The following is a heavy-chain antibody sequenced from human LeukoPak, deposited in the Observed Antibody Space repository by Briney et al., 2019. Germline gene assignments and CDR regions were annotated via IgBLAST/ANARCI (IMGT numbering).Heavy chain of an antibody. D-gene: IGHD4-17*01. V-gene: IGHV1-2*06. CDR2: INPNSGGT. Sequence: GASVKVSCKASGGTFSSYAISWVRQAPGQGLEWMGRINPNSGGTNYAQKFQGRVTMTRGTSISTAYMELSRLRSDDTAVYYCARGPYGDYPEDYWGQGTLVTVSS. J-gene: IGHJ4*02. CDR1: GGTFSSYA. CDR3: ARGPYGDYPEDY.